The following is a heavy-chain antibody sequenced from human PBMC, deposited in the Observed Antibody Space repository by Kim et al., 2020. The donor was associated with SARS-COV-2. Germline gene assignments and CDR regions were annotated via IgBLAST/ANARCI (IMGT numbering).Heavy chain of an antibody. CDR1: GYTFTSYD. D-gene: IGHD6-13*01. CDR2: MNPNSGNT. CDR3: ARLGWGYSSSWFGYYYHMDV. J-gene: IGHJ6*03. Sequence: ASVKVSCKASGYTFTSYDINWVRQATGLGLEWMGWMNPNSGNTGYAQKFQGRVTMTRNTSISTAYMELSSLRSEDTAGYYCARLGWGYSSSWFGYYYHMDVWGKGTTVTVSS. V-gene: IGHV1-8*01.